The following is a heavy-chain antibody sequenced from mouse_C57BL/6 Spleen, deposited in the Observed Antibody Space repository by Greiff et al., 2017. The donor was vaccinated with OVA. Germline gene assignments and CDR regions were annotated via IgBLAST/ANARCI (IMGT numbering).Heavy chain of an antibody. V-gene: IGHV5-16*01. D-gene: IGHD3-1*01. CDR3: ARVDGRGYYAMDY. CDR1: GFTFSDYY. Sequence: EVQVVESAGGLVQPGSSMKLSCTASGFTFSDYYMAWVRQVPEKGLEWVANINYDGSSTYYLDSLKSRFIISRDNAKNILYLQMSSLKSEDTATYYCARVDGRGYYAMDYWGQGTSVTVSS. J-gene: IGHJ4*01. CDR2: INYDGSST.